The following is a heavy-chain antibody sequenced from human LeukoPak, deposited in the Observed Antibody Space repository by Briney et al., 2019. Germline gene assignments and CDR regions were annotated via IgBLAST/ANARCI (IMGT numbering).Heavy chain of an antibody. CDR1: GYSFTSYC. CDR3: ARRIAVAGTFDY. D-gene: IGHD6-19*01. CDR2: IYPVGSDT. Sequence: GESLKISSKGSGYSFTSYCIGWVRQMPEKGLKWMGIIYPVGSDTRYSPSFKGQVNISGDKSISTAYLQWSRLKASDSAMYYCARRIAVAGTFDYWGQGTLVTVSS. J-gene: IGHJ4*02. V-gene: IGHV5-51*01.